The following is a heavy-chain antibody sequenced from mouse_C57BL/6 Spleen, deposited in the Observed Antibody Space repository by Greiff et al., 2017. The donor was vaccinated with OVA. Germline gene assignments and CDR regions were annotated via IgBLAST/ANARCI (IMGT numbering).Heavy chain of an antibody. J-gene: IGHJ1*03. CDR1: GYTFTDYN. V-gene: IGHV1-18*01. CDR2: INPNNGGT. CDR3: ALYGNWYFDV. Sequence: EVQLVESGPELVKPGASVKIPCKASGYTFTDYNMDWVKQSHGKSLEWIGDINPNNGGTIYNQKFKGKATLTVDKSSSTAYMELRSLTSEDTAVYYCALYGNWYFDVWGTGTTVTVSS. D-gene: IGHD2-1*01.